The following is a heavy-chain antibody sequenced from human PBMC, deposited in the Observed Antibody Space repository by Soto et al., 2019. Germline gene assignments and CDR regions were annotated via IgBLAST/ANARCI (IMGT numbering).Heavy chain of an antibody. CDR1: GGTFSSYA. CDR3: ARVRGCISTSCYYWFDP. V-gene: IGHV1-69*13. D-gene: IGHD2-2*01. Sequence: SVKVSCKASGGTFSSYAISWVRQAPGQGLEWMGGIIPIFGTANYAQKFQGRVTITADESTSTAYMELSSLRSEDTAVYYCARVRGCISTSCYYWFDPWGQGTLVTVSS. CDR2: IIPIFGTA. J-gene: IGHJ5*02.